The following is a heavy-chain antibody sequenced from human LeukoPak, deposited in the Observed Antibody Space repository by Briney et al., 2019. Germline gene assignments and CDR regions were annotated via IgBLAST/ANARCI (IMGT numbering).Heavy chain of an antibody. Sequence: SETLSLTCTVSGGSISSSSHYWGWIRQPPGKGLEWIGSIYYSGSTYYNPSLKSRVTISVDTSKNQFSLKLSSVTAADTAVYYCARDQAWYDSSGYYPLWGQGTLVTVSS. CDR2: IYYSGST. CDR3: ARDQAWYDSSGYYPL. D-gene: IGHD3-22*01. V-gene: IGHV4-39*07. CDR1: GGSISSSSHY. J-gene: IGHJ4*02.